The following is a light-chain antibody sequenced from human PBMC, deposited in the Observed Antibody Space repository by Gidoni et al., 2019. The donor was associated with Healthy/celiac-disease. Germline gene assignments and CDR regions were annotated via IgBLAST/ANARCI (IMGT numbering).Light chain of an antibody. CDR1: QSVSSSY. Sequence: EIVLTQSPGTLSLSPGERATLSCSASQSVSSSYLAWYQQKPGQAPRLLIYGASSRATGIPDRFSGSGSGTDFTLTISRLEPEDFAVYYCQQYGSSPLTFGGXTKVEIK. CDR2: GAS. V-gene: IGKV3-20*01. J-gene: IGKJ4*01. CDR3: QQYGSSPLT.